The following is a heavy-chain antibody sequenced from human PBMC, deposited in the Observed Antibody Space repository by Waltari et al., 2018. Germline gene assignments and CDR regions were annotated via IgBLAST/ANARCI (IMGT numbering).Heavy chain of an antibody. D-gene: IGHD2-15*01. J-gene: IGHJ4*02. Sequence: QVQLVQSGAEVKKPGASVKVSCTVSGYTLTDLSMHWVRQAPGKGLEWMGGFDPEDGETIYAQKFQGRVTMTEDTSTDTAYMELSSLRSEDTAVYYCATDRGCSGGSCYSWDYWGQGTLVTVSS. CDR3: ATDRGCSGGSCYSWDY. CDR2: FDPEDGET. CDR1: GYTLTDLS. V-gene: IGHV1-24*01.